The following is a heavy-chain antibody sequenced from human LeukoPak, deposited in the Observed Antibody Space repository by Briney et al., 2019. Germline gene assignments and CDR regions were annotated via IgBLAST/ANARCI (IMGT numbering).Heavy chain of an antibody. D-gene: IGHD4-17*01. Sequence: GGSLRLSCAASGFTFSSYAMHWVRQAPGKGLEWVAVISYDGSNKYYADSVKGRFTISRDNSKNTLYLQMNSLRAEDTAVYYCAREYYGDYDRVGFAGVYWGQGTLVTVSS. V-gene: IGHV3-30-3*01. J-gene: IGHJ4*02. CDR3: AREYYGDYDRVGFAGVY. CDR1: GFTFSSYA. CDR2: ISYDGSNK.